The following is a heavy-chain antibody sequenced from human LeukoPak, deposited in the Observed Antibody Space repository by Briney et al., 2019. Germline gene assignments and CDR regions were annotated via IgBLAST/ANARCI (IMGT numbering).Heavy chain of an antibody. CDR1: GGSFSGYY. D-gene: IGHD3-10*01. V-gene: IGHV4-34*01. CDR2: INHSGST. J-gene: IGHJ4*02. Sequence: SETLSLTCAVYGGSFSGYYWSWIRQPPGKGLEWIGEINHSGSTNYNPSLKSRVAISVDTSKNQFSLKLSPVTAADTAVYYCARNYYYGSGSLRPFDYWGQGTLVTVSS. CDR3: ARNYYYGSGSLRPFDY.